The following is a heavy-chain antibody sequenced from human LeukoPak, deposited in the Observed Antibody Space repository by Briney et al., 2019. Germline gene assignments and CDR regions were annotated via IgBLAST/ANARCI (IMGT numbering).Heavy chain of an antibody. CDR3: ARVSSGSYYFDS. V-gene: IGHV4-4*02. CDR2: IYHSGST. CDR1: GGSISSSNW. J-gene: IGHJ4*02. Sequence: KPSGTLSLTCAISGGSISSSNWWRWVRQPPGKGLEWIGEIYHSGSTNYSPSLKSRVTISVDKSKNQFPLKVTSVTAADTAVYYCARVSSGSYYFDSWGQGTLVTVSS. D-gene: IGHD1-26*01.